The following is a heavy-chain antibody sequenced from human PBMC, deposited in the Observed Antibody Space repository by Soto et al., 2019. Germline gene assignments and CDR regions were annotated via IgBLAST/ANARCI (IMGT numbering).Heavy chain of an antibody. CDR3: ARCHQRGYSYGYSDY. CDR1: GGSISSHY. J-gene: IGHJ4*02. D-gene: IGHD5-18*01. Sequence: SETLSLTCTVSGGSISSHYWGWIRQPPGKGLEWIGSIYYSGSTYYNPSLKSRVTISVDTSKNQFSLKLSSVTAADTAVYYCARCHQRGYSYGYSDYWGQGTLVTVSS. V-gene: IGHV4-39*01. CDR2: IYYSGST.